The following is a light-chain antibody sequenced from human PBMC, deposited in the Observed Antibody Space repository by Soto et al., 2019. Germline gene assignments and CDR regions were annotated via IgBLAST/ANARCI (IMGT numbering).Light chain of an antibody. V-gene: IGKV3-20*01. Sequence: EIVLTQSPGTLSLSPGESATLSCRASQSVSSSYLAWYQQKPGQAPRLLIYAASTRDTGIPDRFSGSGSGTDFTLTISRLKPEDFALYYCQEFTPSPSYTFGQGTKLDIK. CDR1: QSVSSSY. CDR2: AAS. CDR3: QEFTPSPSYT. J-gene: IGKJ2*01.